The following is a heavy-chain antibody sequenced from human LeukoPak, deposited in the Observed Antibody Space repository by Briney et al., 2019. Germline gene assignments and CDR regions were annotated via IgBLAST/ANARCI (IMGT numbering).Heavy chain of an antibody. J-gene: IGHJ6*03. V-gene: IGHV3-48*03. CDR1: GFTFSSFE. Sequence: PGGSLRLSCAASGFTFSSFEMNWVRQAPGKGLEWVSHISSSGTTIYDADSVKGRFTISRDNTKNSLYLQMNSLRAEDTAVYYCARDVKEIFGGIAARRAVPSFSMDVWGKGTTVTVSS. CDR3: ARDVKEIFGGIAARRAVPSFSMDV. D-gene: IGHD6-6*01. CDR2: ISSSGTTI.